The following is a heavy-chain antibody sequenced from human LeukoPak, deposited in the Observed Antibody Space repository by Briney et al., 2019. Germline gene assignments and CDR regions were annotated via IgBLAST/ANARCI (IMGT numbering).Heavy chain of an antibody. V-gene: IGHV3-11*01. CDR2: ISSSGSTI. CDR3: ARDRVVGATWRYFDY. CDR1: GFTFSDYY. D-gene: IGHD1-26*01. Sequence: GGSLRLSCAASGFTFSDYYMSWIRQAPGKGLEWVSYISSSGSTIYYADSVKGRFTISRDNAKNSLYLQMNSLRPEDTAFYYCARDRVVGATWRYFDYWGQGTLVTVSS. J-gene: IGHJ4*02.